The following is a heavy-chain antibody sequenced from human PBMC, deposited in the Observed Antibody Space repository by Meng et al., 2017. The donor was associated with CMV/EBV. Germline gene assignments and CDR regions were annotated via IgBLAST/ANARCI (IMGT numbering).Heavy chain of an antibody. CDR3: ARDRPDTYYDFWSGMYYGMDV. CDR1: GGTFSSYD. J-gene: IGHJ6*02. D-gene: IGHD3-3*01. Sequence: SVKVSCKASGGTFSSYDISWVRQAPGQGLEWMGGIIPILGIANYAQKFQGRVTITADKSTSTAYMELSSLRSEDTAVYYCARDRPDTYYDFWSGMYYGMDVWGQGTTVTVSS. CDR2: IIPILGIA. V-gene: IGHV1-69*10.